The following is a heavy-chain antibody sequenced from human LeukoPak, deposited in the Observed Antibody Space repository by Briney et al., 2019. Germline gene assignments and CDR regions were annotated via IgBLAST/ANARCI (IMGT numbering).Heavy chain of an antibody. D-gene: IGHD2-2*01. Sequence: ASVKVSCKASGYTFTSYDINWVRQATGQGLEWMGWMNPNSGYTVYAQKFQGRITMTRNTPISTAYMELSSLRSEDTAVYYCARESPQRSIVLPADWGQGTLVTVSS. V-gene: IGHV1-8*01. CDR1: GYTFTSYD. CDR2: MNPNSGYT. CDR3: ARESPQRSIVLPAD. J-gene: IGHJ4*02.